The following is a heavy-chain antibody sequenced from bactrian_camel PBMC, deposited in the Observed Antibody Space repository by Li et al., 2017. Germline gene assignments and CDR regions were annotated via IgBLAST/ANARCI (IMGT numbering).Heavy chain of an antibody. Sequence: QLVESGGGLVQPGGSLRLSCAASGFRISNVRMSWVRQAPGKGLEWVSAMDSGGVTHYGDSMKGRFTLSRDNAKNALFLQMNSLETEDTAVYYCVAPWSTIRAWGQGTQVTVS. J-gene: IGHJ4*01. CDR3: VAPWSTIRA. V-gene: IGHV3S40*01. CDR2: MDSGGVT. CDR1: GFRISNVR. D-gene: IGHD1*01.